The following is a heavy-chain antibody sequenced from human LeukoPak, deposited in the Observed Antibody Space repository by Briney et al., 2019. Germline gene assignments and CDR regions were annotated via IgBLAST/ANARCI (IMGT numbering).Heavy chain of an antibody. CDR1: GYTFTGYY. D-gene: IGHD3-22*01. Sequence: ASVKVSCKASGYTFTGYYMHWVRQAPGQGLEWMGWINPNSGGTNYAQKFQGRVTMTRDTSISTAYMELSRLRSDDTAVYYCARELRDGYYYYFAYWGQGTLVTVSS. V-gene: IGHV1-2*02. J-gene: IGHJ4*02. CDR3: ARELRDGYYYYFAY. CDR2: INPNSGGT.